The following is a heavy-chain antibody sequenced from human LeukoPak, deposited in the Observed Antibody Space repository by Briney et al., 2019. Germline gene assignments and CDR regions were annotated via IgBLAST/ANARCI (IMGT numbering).Heavy chain of an antibody. V-gene: IGHV4-4*07. CDR3: ARAGDGSGSYDNADYYY. CDR1: GGSLSEYY. J-gene: IGHJ4*02. Sequence: SETLSLTCTVSGGSLSEYYWNWLGQPAGKGGEWIGRIYISGRTTYNPSLTSGVTISIDTSKKKYSLNLRSVTAAGTAVYYCARAGDGSGSYDNADYYYWGQGTLVTVSS. D-gene: IGHD3-10*01. CDR2: IYISGRT.